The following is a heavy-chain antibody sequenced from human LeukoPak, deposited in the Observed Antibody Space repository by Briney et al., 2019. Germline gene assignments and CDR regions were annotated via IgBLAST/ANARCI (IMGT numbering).Heavy chain of an antibody. CDR3: ARAPSYSSSWYRVLREKYYFDY. CDR1: GGSISSYY. CDR2: INHSGST. J-gene: IGHJ4*02. Sequence: SETLSLTCTVSGGSISSYYWSWIRQPPGKGLEWIGEINHSGSTNYNPSLKSRVTISVDTSKNQFSLKLSSVTAADTAVYYCARAPSYSSSWYRVLREKYYFDYWGQGTLVTVSS. D-gene: IGHD6-13*01. V-gene: IGHV4-34*01.